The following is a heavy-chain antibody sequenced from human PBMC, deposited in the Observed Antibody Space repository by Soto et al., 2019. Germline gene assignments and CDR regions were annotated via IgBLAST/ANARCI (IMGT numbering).Heavy chain of an antibody. V-gene: IGHV1-2*02. CDR2: INAHSGGT. CDR3: AKDLTRQLAYWLDP. Sequence: GASVKVSCKASGFSFTGYYIHWLRQAPGQGLEWMGWINAHSGGTEYAQKFQGRVTLTRDTSIATAYPTLTSLTSDDTALYYCAKDLTRQLAYWLDPWGQGTKVTVYS. CDR1: GFSFTGYY. J-gene: IGHJ5*02. D-gene: IGHD6-6*01.